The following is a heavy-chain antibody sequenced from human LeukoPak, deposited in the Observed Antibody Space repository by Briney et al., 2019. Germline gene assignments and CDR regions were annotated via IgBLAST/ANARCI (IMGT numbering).Heavy chain of an antibody. Sequence: GGSLRLSCAASGFTVSSNYMSWVRQAPGKGLEWVSVIYSGGSTYYADSVKGRFTISRDNSKNTLYLQMNSLRAEDTAVYYCARDSGYSSGWYTHDYWGQGTLVTVSS. CDR2: IYSGGST. CDR3: ARDSGYSSGWYTHDY. V-gene: IGHV3-53*01. CDR1: GFTVSSNY. D-gene: IGHD6-19*01. J-gene: IGHJ4*02.